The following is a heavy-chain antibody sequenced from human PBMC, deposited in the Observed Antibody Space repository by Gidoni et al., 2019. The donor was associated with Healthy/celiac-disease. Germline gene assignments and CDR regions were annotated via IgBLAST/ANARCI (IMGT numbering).Heavy chain of an antibody. CDR2: ISGSGGST. Sequence: FSSYAMSWVRQAPGKGLEWVSAISGSGGSTYYADSVKGRFTISRDNSKNTLYLQMNSLRAEDTAVYYCAKSLYPRPAANYYYYGMDVWGQGTTVTVSS. V-gene: IGHV3-23*01. D-gene: IGHD2-2*01. J-gene: IGHJ6*02. CDR1: FSSYA. CDR3: AKSLYPRPAANYYYYGMDV.